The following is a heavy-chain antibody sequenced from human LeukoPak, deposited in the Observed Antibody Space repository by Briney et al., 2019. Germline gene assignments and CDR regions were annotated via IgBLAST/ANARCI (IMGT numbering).Heavy chain of an antibody. J-gene: IGHJ4*02. CDR1: GFTFSSYA. V-gene: IGHV3-7*01. D-gene: IGHD5-24*01. CDR3: ARETPRRGETRDGYR. Sequence: GGSLRLSCAASGFTFSSYAMSWVRQVPGKGLECLANIKEDGSETYYADSVKGRFTISRDNPKNLLFLQINSLRVEDTAVYYCARETPRRGETRDGYRWGQGTLVTVSS. CDR2: IKEDGSET.